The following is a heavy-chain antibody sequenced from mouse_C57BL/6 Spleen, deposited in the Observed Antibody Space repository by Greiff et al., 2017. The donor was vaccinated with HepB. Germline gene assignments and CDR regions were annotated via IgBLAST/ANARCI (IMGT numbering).Heavy chain of an antibody. V-gene: IGHV14-1*01. D-gene: IGHD4-1*01. J-gene: IGHJ4*01. Sequence: EVQLQQSGAELVRPGASVKLSCTASGFNIKDYYMHWVKQRPEQGLEWIGRIDPEDGDNEYAPKFQGKATMTADTSSNTAYLQLSSLTSEDTAVYYCCYGTYAMDYWGQGTSVTVSS. CDR1: GFNIKDYY. CDR3: CYGTYAMDY. CDR2: IDPEDGDN.